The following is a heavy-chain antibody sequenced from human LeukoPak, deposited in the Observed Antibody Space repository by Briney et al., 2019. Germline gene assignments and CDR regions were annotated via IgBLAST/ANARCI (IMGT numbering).Heavy chain of an antibody. V-gene: IGHV3-33*06. D-gene: IGHD3-10*01. Sequence: GGSLRLSCAASGFTFSSYDMHWVRQAPGKGLEWVAVIWYDGSNKYYADSVKGRFTISRDNSKNTLYLQMNSLRAEDTAVYFCAKYRGSDYAMDVWGQGTTVTVSS. CDR1: GFTFSSYD. CDR2: IWYDGSNK. CDR3: AKYRGSDYAMDV. J-gene: IGHJ6*02.